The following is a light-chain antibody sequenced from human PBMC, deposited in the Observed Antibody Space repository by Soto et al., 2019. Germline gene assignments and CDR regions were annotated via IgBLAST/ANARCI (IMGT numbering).Light chain of an antibody. Sequence: DIVMTQSPDSLAVSPGERATINCKSSQSVLSSSNTKNSLAWYQQKPGQPPKLLIYWASTRESGVHDRFSGSVSGTDFTLNISSLQAEDVAVYYCQQYYSNPFTFGPGTKVDI. J-gene: IGKJ3*01. CDR2: WAS. V-gene: IGKV4-1*01. CDR3: QQYYSNPFT. CDR1: QSVLSSSNTKNS.